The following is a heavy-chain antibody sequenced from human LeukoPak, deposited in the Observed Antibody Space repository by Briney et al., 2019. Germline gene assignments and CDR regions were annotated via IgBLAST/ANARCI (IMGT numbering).Heavy chain of an antibody. CDR1: GFTFSSYS. J-gene: IGHJ4*02. V-gene: IGHV3-23*01. Sequence: PGGSLRLSCAASGFTFSSYSMSWVRQAPGKGLEWVSGISGSGGSTDYADSVKGRFTISRDNSKSTLYLQMNSLRVEDTAVYYCAKDPGYQVVYCFDYWGQGTLVTVSS. CDR2: ISGSGGST. CDR3: AKDPGYQVVYCFDY. D-gene: IGHD2-2*01.